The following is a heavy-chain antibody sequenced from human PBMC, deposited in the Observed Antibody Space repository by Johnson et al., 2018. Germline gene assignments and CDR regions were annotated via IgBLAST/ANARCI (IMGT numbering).Heavy chain of an antibody. CDR3: ARPDSSGWYGHPFDI. CDR2: IYPGDSDI. V-gene: IGHV5-51*01. D-gene: IGHD6-19*01. CDR1: GYTFASYW. Sequence: VQLVESGAEVNKPGESLKISCRGSGYTFASYWIGWVRQMPGKGLEWMGVIYPGDSDIRYSPSFQGQVTISVDKSINTAYLRWSSLKASDTAIYYCARPDSSGWYGHPFDIWGPGTTVIVSS. J-gene: IGHJ3*02.